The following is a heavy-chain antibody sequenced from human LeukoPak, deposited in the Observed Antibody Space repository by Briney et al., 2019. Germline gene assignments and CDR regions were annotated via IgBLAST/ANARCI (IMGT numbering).Heavy chain of an antibody. CDR3: ARAEMVRGVIPHLTNWFDP. D-gene: IGHD3-10*01. Sequence: GGSLRLSCAASGFTFSSYWMSWVRQAPGKGLEWVANIKQDGSEKYYVDSVKGRFTISRDNAKNSLYLQMNSLRAEDTAVYYCARAEMVRGVIPHLTNWFDPWGQGTLVTVSS. CDR2: IKQDGSEK. V-gene: IGHV3-7*01. CDR1: GFTFSSYW. J-gene: IGHJ5*02.